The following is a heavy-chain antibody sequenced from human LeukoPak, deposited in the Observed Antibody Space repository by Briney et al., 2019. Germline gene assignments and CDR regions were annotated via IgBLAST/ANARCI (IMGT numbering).Heavy chain of an antibody. D-gene: IGHD4-23*01. CDR1: GFTLSSYA. Sequence: GGSLRLSCAASGFTLSSYAMSWVRQAPGKGLEWVSAISGSGGRTYYAGSVKGRFTVSRDNSKNTLYLQMNSLRAEDTAVYYCAKRGADSGGNSALVAFDIWGQGTMVTVSS. CDR2: ISGSGGRT. CDR3: AKRGADSGGNSALVAFDI. J-gene: IGHJ3*02. V-gene: IGHV3-23*01.